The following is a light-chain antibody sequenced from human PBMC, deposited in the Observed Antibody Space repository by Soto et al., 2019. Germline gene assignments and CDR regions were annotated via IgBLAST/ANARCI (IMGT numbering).Light chain of an antibody. Sequence: DLQMTQFPSTLSASVGDTVTITCRASQRISTWLAWYQQKPGKAPKILIYDASDLETGVPSRFSGSGSGTEFTLTINNLQPDDFATYYCQQYKSYWTFGQGTKVDIK. J-gene: IGKJ1*01. CDR1: QRISTW. CDR3: QQYKSYWT. CDR2: DAS. V-gene: IGKV1-5*01.